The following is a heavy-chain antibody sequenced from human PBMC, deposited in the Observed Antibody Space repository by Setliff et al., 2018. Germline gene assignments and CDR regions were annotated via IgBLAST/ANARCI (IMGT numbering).Heavy chain of an antibody. CDR3: FGAGTCSY. J-gene: IGHJ4*02. D-gene: IGHD3-10*01. Sequence: GGSLRLSCTASGLSYNNDWVSWVRQAPGKGLEWLASINPDGSEKYYVDSVKGRFTISRDNAKNSLSLQMNSLRTEDTAVYYCFGAGTCSYWGQGTLVTVSS. V-gene: IGHV3-7*01. CDR1: GLSYNNDW. CDR2: INPDGSEK.